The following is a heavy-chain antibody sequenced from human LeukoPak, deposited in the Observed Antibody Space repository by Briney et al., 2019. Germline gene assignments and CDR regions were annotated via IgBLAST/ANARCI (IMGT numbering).Heavy chain of an antibody. CDR2: ISYDGSNK. CDR3: AKIIWFGELYGAFDI. D-gene: IGHD3-10*01. V-gene: IGHV3-30-3*01. Sequence: PGRSLRLSCAASGFTFSSYAMHWVRQAPGKGLEWVAVISYDGSNKYYADSVKGRFTISRDNSKNTLYLQMNSLRAEDTAVYYCAKIIWFGELYGAFDIWGQGTMVTVPS. J-gene: IGHJ3*02. CDR1: GFTFSSYA.